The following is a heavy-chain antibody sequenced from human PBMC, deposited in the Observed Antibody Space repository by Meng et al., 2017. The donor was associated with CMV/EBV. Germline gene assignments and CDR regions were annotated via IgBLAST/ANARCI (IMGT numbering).Heavy chain of an antibody. J-gene: IGHJ5*02. D-gene: IGHD1-14*01. CDR3: AKVPGP. CDR1: GFTFSSYG. Sequence: GESLKISCAASGFTFSSYGMHWVRQAPGKGLEWVAFIRYDGSNEYYADSVKGRFTISRDKSKNTLYLQMNSLRAGDTAIYYCAKVPGPWGQGTLVTVSS. CDR2: IRYDGSNE. V-gene: IGHV3-30*02.